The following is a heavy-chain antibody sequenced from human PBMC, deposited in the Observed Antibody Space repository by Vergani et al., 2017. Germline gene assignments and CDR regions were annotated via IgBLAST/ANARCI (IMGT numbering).Heavy chain of an antibody. CDR2: IIPILGIA. CDR1: GGTFSSYA. CDR3: ARDGVADLVVVVAATPYWFDP. D-gene: IGHD2-15*01. V-gene: IGHV1-69*04. J-gene: IGHJ5*02. Sequence: QVQLVQSGAEVKKPGSSVKVSCKASGGTFSSYAIRWVRQAPGPGLEWMGRIIPILGIANYARKFQGRVTITADKSTRTAYMELSSLRSEDTAVYYCARDGVADLVVVVAATPYWFDPWGRGTLVTVSS.